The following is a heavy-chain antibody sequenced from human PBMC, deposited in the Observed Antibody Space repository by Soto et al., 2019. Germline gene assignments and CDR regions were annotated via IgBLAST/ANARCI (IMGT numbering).Heavy chain of an antibody. D-gene: IGHD1-26*01. CDR3: AKDISGTYYDFDY. CDR2: AGVIGDT. Sequence: EVQLLESGGGLVQPGGSLRLSCAASGFTFSRYAMSWVRQAPGKGLEWVAVAGVIGDTYYADSVKGRFTISRDNSKNTLYLQMHSLRAEDTALYYCAKDISGTYYDFDYWGQGTLVTVSS. V-gene: IGHV3-23*01. J-gene: IGHJ4*02. CDR1: GFTFSRYA.